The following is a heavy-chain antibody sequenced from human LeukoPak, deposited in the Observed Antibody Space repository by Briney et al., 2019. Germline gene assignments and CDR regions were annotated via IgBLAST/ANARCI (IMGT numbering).Heavy chain of an antibody. V-gene: IGHV3-23*01. CDR3: AKEYGSGSYYYDY. J-gene: IGHJ4*02. CDR2: ISTSGGST. Sequence: PGGSLRLSCAASGFSFENSAMHWVRQAPGKGLEWVSAISTSGGSTYYSDSVKGRFTISRANSKNTLYLQMNSLRAEDTAVYYCAKEYGSGSYYYDYWGQGTLVTVSS. CDR1: GFSFENSA. D-gene: IGHD3-10*01.